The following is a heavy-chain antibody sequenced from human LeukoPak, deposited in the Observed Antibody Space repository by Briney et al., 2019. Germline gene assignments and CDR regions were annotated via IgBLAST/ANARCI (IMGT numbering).Heavy chain of an antibody. CDR1: GGTFSNDA. CDR2: IVPILGFT. D-gene: IGHD2/OR15-2a*01. CDR3: AREIGGGPYYFDY. Sequence: ASVKVSCKASGGTFSNDAITWVRQAPGQGLEWMGRIVPILGFTNYPQRFEGKVTLTADKSTATAYMELSSLTSEDTAVYYCAREIGGGPYYFDYWGQGTLVTVSS. J-gene: IGHJ4*02. V-gene: IGHV1-69*04.